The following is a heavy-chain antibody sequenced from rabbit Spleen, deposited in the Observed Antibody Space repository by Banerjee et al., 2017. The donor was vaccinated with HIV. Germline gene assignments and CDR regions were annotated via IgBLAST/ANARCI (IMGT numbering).Heavy chain of an antibody. CDR1: GFTLSSYY. D-gene: IGHD2-1*01. Sequence: HLKESGGGLVQPGGSLKLSCKASGFTLSSYYMNWVRQAPGKGLEWIGYIDPVFGITYYANWVSGRFSISRENAQNTVFLQMTSLTAADTATYFCARGSAAMTMVITGFYLNLWGPGTLVTVS. J-gene: IGHJ4*01. V-gene: IGHV1S7*01. CDR3: ARGSAAMTMVITGFYLNL. CDR2: IDPVFGIT.